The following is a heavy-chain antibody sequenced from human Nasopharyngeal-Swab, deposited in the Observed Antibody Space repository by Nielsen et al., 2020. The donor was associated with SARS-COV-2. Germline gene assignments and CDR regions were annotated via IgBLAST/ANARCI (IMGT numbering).Heavy chain of an antibody. CDR3: ARGGLSYYYYPLDV. CDR1: GVSVSVSS. D-gene: IGHD2-21*01. CDR2: LTHDGST. Sequence: SETLSLTCGVYGVSVSVSSWSWIRQPPGRGLEWIGDLTHDGSTTYNASFRGRSAITSDRSSNQVSLRVNSMTAADSALYFCARGGLSYYYYPLDVWGQGTTVTVSS. J-gene: IGHJ6*02. V-gene: IGHV4-34*01.